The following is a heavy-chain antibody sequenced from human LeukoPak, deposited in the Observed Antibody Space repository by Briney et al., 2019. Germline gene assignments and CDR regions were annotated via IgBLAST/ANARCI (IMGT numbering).Heavy chain of an antibody. CDR1: GFTFGDYT. CDR2: IRSKAYGGTT. CDR3: TRPIFGVLILDASDI. V-gene: IGHV3-49*04. J-gene: IGHJ3*02. Sequence: GGSLRLSCTTSGFTFGDYTMSWVRQAPGKGLEWVGFIRSKAYGGTTDYAASVKGRFTISRDDSKNIAYLQMNSLKIEDTAMYYCTRPIFGVLILDASDIWGQGTMVTVSS. D-gene: IGHD3-3*01.